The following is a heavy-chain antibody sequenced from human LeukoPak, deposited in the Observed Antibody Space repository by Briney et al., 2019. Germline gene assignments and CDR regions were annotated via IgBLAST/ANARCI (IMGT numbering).Heavy chain of an antibody. J-gene: IGHJ4*02. D-gene: IGHD5-18*01. Sequence: ASVKVSCKASGYTFTSYAMHWVRQAPGQRLEWMGWINAGNGNTKYSQKFQGRVTITRDTSASTAYMELSSLRSEDTAVYYCARDRQLWLAVYYFDYWGQETLVTVSS. CDR3: ARDRQLWLAVYYFDY. CDR2: INAGNGNT. V-gene: IGHV1-3*01. CDR1: GYTFTSYA.